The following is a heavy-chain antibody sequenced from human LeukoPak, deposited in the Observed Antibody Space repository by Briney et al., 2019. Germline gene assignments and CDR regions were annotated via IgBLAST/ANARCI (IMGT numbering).Heavy chain of an antibody. V-gene: IGHV6-1*01. D-gene: IGHD6-13*01. CDR1: GDSVSNNTTA. J-gene: IGHJ4*02. CDR3: AKGYSISY. CDR2: TYYRSKWYN. Sequence: SQTLSLTCAISGDSVSNNTTAWNWIRQSPSRGLQWLGRTYYRSKWYNEYAESVRSRININSDTSKNQFSLHLNSVTPEDTAVYYCAKGYSISYWGQGTLVTVSS.